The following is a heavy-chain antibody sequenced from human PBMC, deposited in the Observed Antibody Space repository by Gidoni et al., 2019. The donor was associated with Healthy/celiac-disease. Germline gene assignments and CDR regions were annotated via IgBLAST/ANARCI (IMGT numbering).Heavy chain of an antibody. V-gene: IGHV3-30*18. CDR3: AKGHGIGVVPPYFDY. J-gene: IGHJ4*02. CDR1: GLTFSSYG. CDR2: ISYDGSNK. D-gene: IGHD3-3*01. Sequence: QVQLVESGGGVVQPGRSLRLSCAASGLTFSSYGMHWVRQAPGKGLEWVAVISYDGSNKYYAVSVKGRFTISRDNSKNTLYLQMNSLRAEDTAVYYCAKGHGIGVVPPYFDYWGQGTLVTVSS.